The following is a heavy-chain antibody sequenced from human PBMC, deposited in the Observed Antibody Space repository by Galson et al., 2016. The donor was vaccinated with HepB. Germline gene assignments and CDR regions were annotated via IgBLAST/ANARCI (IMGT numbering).Heavy chain of an antibody. D-gene: IGHD6-13*01. V-gene: IGHV6-1*01. J-gene: IGHJ6*02. CDR3: ARVTQQLVRRFNYYYGMDV. CDR1: GDSVSSNYAA. Sequence: CAISGDSVSSNYAAWNWIRQSPSRGLEWLGRTYYRSKLYSDYAVSVKSRITINPDTSKNQFSLQLNSVTPEDTAVYYCARVTQQLVRRFNYYYGMDVWGQGTTVTVSS. CDR2: TYYRSKLYS.